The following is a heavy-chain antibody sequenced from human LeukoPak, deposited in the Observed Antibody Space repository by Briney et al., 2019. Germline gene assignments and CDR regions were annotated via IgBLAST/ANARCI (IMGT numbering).Heavy chain of an antibody. CDR1: GFTFSSYA. D-gene: IGHD5-18*01. J-gene: IGHJ4*02. CDR2: ISGDDGST. CDR3: AKDISQGYTYGFIEQDF. Sequence: QPGGSLRLSCAASGFTFSSYAMSWVRQAPEKGLEWVSAISGDDGSTYYADSLKGRFTISRDNSKNTLYLQMNSLRAEDTAVYYCAKDISQGYTYGFIEQDFWGQGTPVTVSS. V-gene: IGHV3-23*01.